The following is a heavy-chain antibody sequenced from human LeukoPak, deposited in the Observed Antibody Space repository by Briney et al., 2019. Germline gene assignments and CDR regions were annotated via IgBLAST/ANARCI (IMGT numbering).Heavy chain of an antibody. CDR3: AKDSGAFLISYYNNFDY. CDR2: INPNSGGT. J-gene: IGHJ4*02. D-gene: IGHD3-10*01. V-gene: IGHV1-2*02. Sequence: GASVKVSCKASGYTLTGYYMHWVRQAPGQGLEWMGWINPNSGGTNYAQKFQGRVTMTRDTSISTAYMELSRLRSDDTAVYYCAKDSGAFLISYYNNFDYWGQGTLVTVSS. CDR1: GYTLTGYY.